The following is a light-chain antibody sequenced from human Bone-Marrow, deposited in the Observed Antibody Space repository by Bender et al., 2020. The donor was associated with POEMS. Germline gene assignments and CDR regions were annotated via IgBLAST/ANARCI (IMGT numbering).Light chain of an antibody. CDR3: GSYTTSSTLV. J-gene: IGLJ2*01. CDR1: WSNVENDN. V-gene: IGLV1-47*01. CDR2: NDY. Sequence: QSVLTQTPSASGTPGQRVTISCHGSWSNVENDNVYWYQQLPGMAPKLLIYNDYQRPSGVPDRFSGSKSGASASLAISGLRSEDEADYYCGSYTTSSTLVFGGGTKLTVL.